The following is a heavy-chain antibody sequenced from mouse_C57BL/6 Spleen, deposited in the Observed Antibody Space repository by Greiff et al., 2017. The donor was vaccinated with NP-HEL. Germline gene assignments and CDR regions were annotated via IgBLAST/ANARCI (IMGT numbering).Heavy chain of an antibody. CDR2: INYDGSST. V-gene: IGHV5-16*01. D-gene: IGHD4-1*01. J-gene: IGHJ2*01. CDR1: GFTFSDYY. CDR3: ARSRANWDNYFDY. Sequence: EVKLVESEGGLVQPGSSMKLSCTASGFTFSDYYMAWVRQVPEKGLEWVANINYDGSSTYYLDSLKSRFIISRDNAKNILYLQMSSLKSEDTATYYCARSRANWDNYFDYWGQGTTLTVSS.